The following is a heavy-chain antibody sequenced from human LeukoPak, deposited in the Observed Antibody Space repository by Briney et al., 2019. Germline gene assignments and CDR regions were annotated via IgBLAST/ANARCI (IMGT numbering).Heavy chain of an antibody. V-gene: IGHV4-34*01. CDR3: ARRGYDILTGSAYYYYYMDV. D-gene: IGHD3-9*01. Sequence: SETLSLTCTVSGGSISGYYWSWIRQPPGKGLEWIGEINHSGSTNYNPSLKSRVTISVDTSKNQFSLKLSSVTAADTAVYYCARRGYDILTGSAYYYYYMDVWGKGTTVTISS. CDR1: GGSISGYY. J-gene: IGHJ6*03. CDR2: INHSGST.